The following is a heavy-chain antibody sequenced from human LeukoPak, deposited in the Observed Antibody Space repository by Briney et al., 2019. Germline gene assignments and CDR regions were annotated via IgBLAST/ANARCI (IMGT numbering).Heavy chain of an antibody. CDR1: GFTFSNYI. D-gene: IGHD5-24*01. Sequence: GGSLRLSCAASGFTFSNYIMHWVRQAPGKGLDWVAVIIENGSNQYYADSVKGRFTISRDNSKNTLFLQMNSLRAEDTAVYYCAKDRSMATRDFDSWGQGTLVTVSS. CDR3: AKDRSMATRDFDS. V-gene: IGHV3-30*04. CDR2: IIENGSNQ. J-gene: IGHJ4*02.